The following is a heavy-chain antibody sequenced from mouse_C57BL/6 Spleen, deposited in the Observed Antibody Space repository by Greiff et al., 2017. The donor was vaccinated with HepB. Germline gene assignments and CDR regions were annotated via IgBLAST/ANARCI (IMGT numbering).Heavy chain of an antibody. D-gene: IGHD1-1*01. CDR2: IDPSDSET. Sequence: VQLQQPGAELVRPGSSVKLSCKASGYTFTSYWMHWVKQRPIQGLEWIGNIDPSDSETHYNQKFKDKATLTGDKSSSTAYMQLSSLTSEDSAVYYCARDYYGSSDYWGQGTTLTVSS. V-gene: IGHV1-52*01. CDR1: GYTFTSYW. CDR3: ARDYYGSSDY. J-gene: IGHJ2*01.